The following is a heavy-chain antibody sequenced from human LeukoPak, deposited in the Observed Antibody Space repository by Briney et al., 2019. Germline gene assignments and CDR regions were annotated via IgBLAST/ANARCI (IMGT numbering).Heavy chain of an antibody. J-gene: IGHJ4*02. V-gene: IGHV3-48*03. CDR3: ARSGTTSLFDY. CDR1: RFTFSSYE. Sequence: SGGSLRLSCVASRFTFSSYEMNWVRQAPGKGLEWVAYITSSGDTIFNADSVRGRFTISRDNAKNSLYLQMNSLRAEDTAVYYCARSGTTSLFDYWGQGTLVTVSS. CDR2: ITSSGDTI. D-gene: IGHD1-14*01.